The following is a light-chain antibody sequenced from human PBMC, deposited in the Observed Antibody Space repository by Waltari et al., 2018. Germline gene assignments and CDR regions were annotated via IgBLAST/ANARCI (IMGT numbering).Light chain of an antibody. Sequence: QAVVTQEPSLTVSPGGTVTLTCGSSTGAVTRCHSPYWYQQKPGQAPRTLIYDTSNKHSWTPARFSGSLLGGKAALTLSGSQPEDEAEYYCLLSYSGARWVFGGGTKLTVL. CDR1: TGAVTRCHS. CDR3: LLSYSGARWV. CDR2: DTS. J-gene: IGLJ3*02. V-gene: IGLV7-46*01.